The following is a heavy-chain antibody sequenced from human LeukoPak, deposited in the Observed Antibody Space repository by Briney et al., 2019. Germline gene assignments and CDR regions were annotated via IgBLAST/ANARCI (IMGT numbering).Heavy chain of an antibody. CDR2: IGPYNGNT. V-gene: IGHV1-18*01. CDR1: GYTFTSYG. J-gene: IGHJ4*02. CDR3: ARDQDSLVRGVIGY. Sequence: GASVKVSCKASGYTFTSYGISWVRQAPGQGLEWMGWIGPYNGNTNYAQNLQGRVTMTTDTSTSTAYMELGSRGSDDTAVYYCARDQDSLVRGVIGYWGQGTLVTVSS. D-gene: IGHD3-10*01.